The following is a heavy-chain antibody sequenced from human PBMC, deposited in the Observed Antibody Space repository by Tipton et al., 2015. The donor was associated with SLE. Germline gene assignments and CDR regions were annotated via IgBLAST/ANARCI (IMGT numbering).Heavy chain of an antibody. V-gene: IGHV4-59*12. CDR2: IYFSGSA. CDR1: GGSISNYY. Sequence: TLSLTCTVSGGSISNYYWSWIRQPPGKGLEWIGYIYFSGSANYNPSLKSRVTISLDTSKNQFSLKLSSVTAADTAVYYCARGCSSSTCEPFYFFGMDVWGQGTTVTVSS. CDR3: ARGCSSSTCEPFYFFGMDV. D-gene: IGHD2-2*01. J-gene: IGHJ6*02.